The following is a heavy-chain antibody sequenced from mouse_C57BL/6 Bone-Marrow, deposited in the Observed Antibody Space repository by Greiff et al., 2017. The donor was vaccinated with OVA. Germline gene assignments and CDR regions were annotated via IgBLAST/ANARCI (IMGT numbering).Heavy chain of an antibody. Sequence: VQLLESGAELVRPGTSVKMSCKASGYTFTNYGIGWVKQRPGHGLEWIGDIYPGGGHTTYNEKFKGKATLTADKSSSTAYMQFSSLTSEDSAIYYCASADDFPFAYWGQGTLVTVSA. J-gene: IGHJ3*01. CDR3: ASADDFPFAY. D-gene: IGHD2-4*01. CDR2: IYPGGGHT. V-gene: IGHV1-63*01. CDR1: GYTFTNYG.